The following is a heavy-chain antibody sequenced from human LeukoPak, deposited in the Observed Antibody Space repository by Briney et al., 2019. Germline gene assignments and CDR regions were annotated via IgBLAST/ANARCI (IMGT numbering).Heavy chain of an antibody. CDR1: GGTFSSYA. D-gene: IGHD1-26*01. CDR3: ARTLGVGASDY. V-gene: IGHV1-69*04. CDR2: IIPIFGIA. J-gene: IGHJ4*02. Sequence: SSVKVSCKASGGTFSSYAISWVRQAPGQGLEWMGRIIPIFGIANYAQKSQGRVTITADKSTSTAYMELSSLRSEDTAVYYCARTLGVGASDYWGQGTLVTVSS.